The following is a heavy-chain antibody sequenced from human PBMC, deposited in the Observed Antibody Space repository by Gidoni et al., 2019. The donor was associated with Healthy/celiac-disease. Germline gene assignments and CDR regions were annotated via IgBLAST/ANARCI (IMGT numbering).Heavy chain of an antibody. CDR2: ISSSGSTI. J-gene: IGHJ4*02. CDR3: ARGITIFGGVDY. V-gene: IGHV3-48*03. Sequence: EVQLVVSGRGLVQPGGSLSISCAASGFPFSSYEMNWVRQAPGKGLEWVSYISSSGSTIYYAGSVKGRFTISRDNAKNSLYLQMNSLRAEDTAVYYCARGITIFGGVDYWGQGTLVTVSS. D-gene: IGHD3-3*01. CDR1: GFPFSSYE.